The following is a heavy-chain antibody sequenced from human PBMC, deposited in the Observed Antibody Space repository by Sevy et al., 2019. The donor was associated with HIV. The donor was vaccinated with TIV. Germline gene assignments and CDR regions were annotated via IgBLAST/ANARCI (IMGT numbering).Heavy chain of an antibody. J-gene: IGHJ4*02. Sequence: GGSLRLSCAASGFTFSDYYMNWVRQAPGNGLEWVSSISGRSSYIHYADSVRGRFTISRDNAKNSLYLQMNSLRADDTAVYFCARDGGCSSTSCLLYFASLGQGAVVTVSS. D-gene: IGHD2-2*01. CDR3: ARDGGCSSTSCLLYFAS. CDR1: GFTFSDYY. CDR2: ISGRSSYI. V-gene: IGHV3-21*06.